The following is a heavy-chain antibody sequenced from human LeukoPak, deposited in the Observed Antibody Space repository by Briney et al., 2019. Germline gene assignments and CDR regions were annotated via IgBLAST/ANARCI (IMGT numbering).Heavy chain of an antibody. J-gene: IGHJ4*02. V-gene: IGHV1-2*02. D-gene: IGHD3-10*01. CDR1: GYTFTGYY. Sequence: GASVTVSCKASGYTFTGYYMHWVRQAPGQGLEWMGWINPNSGGTNYAQKFQGRVTMTRDTSISTAYMELIRLRSGATAVYDGARVGILWFGECPRFDYWGRGTLVTVSS. CDR2: INPNSGGT. CDR3: ARVGILWFGECPRFDY.